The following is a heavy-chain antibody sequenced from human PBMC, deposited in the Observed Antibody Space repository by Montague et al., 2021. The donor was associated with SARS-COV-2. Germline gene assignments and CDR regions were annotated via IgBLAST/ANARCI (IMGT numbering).Heavy chain of an antibody. CDR2: TTLRASA. Sequence: SETLSLTCCIQGASYRDEYWTCIRQTSRNGMESNGETTLRASANYNPSLKSRVSISVDTSKNQLSLKLTSVTAADTGVYYCARGQATVFGVLIMLPAAGPFDIWGQGTMVTVSS. CDR3: ARGQATVFGVLIMLPAAGPFDI. V-gene: IGHV4-34*01. D-gene: IGHD3-3*01. J-gene: IGHJ3*02. CDR1: GASYRDEY.